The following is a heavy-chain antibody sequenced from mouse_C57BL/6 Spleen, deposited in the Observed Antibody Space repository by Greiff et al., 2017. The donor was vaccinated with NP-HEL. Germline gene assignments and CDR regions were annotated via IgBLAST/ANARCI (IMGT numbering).Heavy chain of an antibody. D-gene: IGHD3-2*02. CDR2: IYPSDSET. CDR3: ARGAAQAPMDY. V-gene: IGHV1-61*01. J-gene: IGHJ4*01. CDR1: GYTFTSYW. Sequence: QVQLQQPGAELVRPGSSVKLSCKASGYTFTSYWMDWVKQRPGQGLEWIGNIYPSDSETHYNQKFKDKATLTVDKSSSTAYMQLSSLTSEDPAVYYCARGAAQAPMDYWVQGTSVTVAS.